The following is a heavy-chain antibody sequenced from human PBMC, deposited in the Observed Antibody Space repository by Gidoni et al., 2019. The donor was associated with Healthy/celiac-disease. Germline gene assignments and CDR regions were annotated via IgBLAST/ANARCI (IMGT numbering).Heavy chain of an antibody. Sequence: QVQLQQWGAGLLKPSETLSLTCAVYGGSFSGYYWSWIRQPPGKGLEWIGEINHSGSTNYNPSLKSRVTISVDTSKNQFSLKLSAVTAADTAVYYCARGGVARPNKVNCSYFDYWGQGTLVTVSS. J-gene: IGHJ4*02. CDR2: INHSGST. D-gene: IGHD2-15*01. CDR3: ARGGVARPNKVNCSYFDY. CDR1: GGSFSGYY. V-gene: IGHV4-34*01.